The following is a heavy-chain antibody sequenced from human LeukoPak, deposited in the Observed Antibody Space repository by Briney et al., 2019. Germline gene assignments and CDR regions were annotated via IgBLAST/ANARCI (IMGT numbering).Heavy chain of an antibody. D-gene: IGHD3-10*01. V-gene: IGHV3-23*01. CDR1: GFTFSSYA. Sequence: GGSLRLSCAASGFTFSSYAMSWVRQAPGKGLEWVSAISGSGGSTYYADSVKGRFTISRDNSKNTLYLQMNSLRAEDTAVYYCARTSPYYYGSVRQLYYFDYWGQGTLVTVSS. CDR3: ARTSPYYYGSVRQLYYFDY. J-gene: IGHJ4*02. CDR2: ISGSGGST.